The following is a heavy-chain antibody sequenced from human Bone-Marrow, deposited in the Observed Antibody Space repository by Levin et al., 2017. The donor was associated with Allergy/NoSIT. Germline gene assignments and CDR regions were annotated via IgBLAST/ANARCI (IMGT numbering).Heavy chain of an antibody. D-gene: IGHD1-26*01. CDR3: ARDFPRLKQGGLSVQH. CDR1: GFTFSSFS. V-gene: IGHV3-48*02. Sequence: PGGSLRLSCAASGFTFSSFSMHWVRQAPGKGLEWVSYVSTSGVIAYYADSVKGRFTISRDNGKNSLYLQMNSLRDEDTAVYYCARDFPRLKQGGLSVQHWGQGTLVIVSS. J-gene: IGHJ1*01. CDR2: VSTSGVIA.